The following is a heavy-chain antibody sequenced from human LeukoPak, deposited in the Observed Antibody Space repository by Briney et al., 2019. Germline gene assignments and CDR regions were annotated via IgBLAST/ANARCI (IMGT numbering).Heavy chain of an antibody. Sequence: GGSLRLSCAASGFTFSSYAMSWVRQAPGKGLEWVSSISGNVGSTDYADSVKGRLTISRDNSKNTLYLQMNSLRAEDTAVYYCAKGGCTSTSCYFNCWGQGTLVTVSS. CDR1: GFTFSSYA. J-gene: IGHJ4*02. CDR3: AKGGCTSTSCYFNC. V-gene: IGHV3-23*01. CDR2: ISGNVGST. D-gene: IGHD2-2*01.